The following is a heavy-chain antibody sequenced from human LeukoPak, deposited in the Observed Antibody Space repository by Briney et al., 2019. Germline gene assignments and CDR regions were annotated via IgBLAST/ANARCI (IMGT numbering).Heavy chain of an antibody. CDR1: GYTLTELS. D-gene: IGHD7-27*01. V-gene: IGHV1-24*01. CDR3: ATEPIRAKFNWVIDY. CDR2: FDPEDGET. Sequence: AAVKVSCKVSGYTLTELSMHWVRQAPGKGLEWMGGFDPEDGETIYAQKFQGRVTMTEDTPTDTAYMELSSLRSEDTAVYYCATEPIRAKFNWVIDYWGQGTLVTVSS. J-gene: IGHJ4*02.